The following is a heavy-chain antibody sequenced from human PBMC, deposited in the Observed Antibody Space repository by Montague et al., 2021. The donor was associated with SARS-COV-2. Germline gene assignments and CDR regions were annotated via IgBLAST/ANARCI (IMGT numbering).Heavy chain of an antibody. CDR1: GGSVNSGGYY. CDR2: IYYSGTT. D-gene: IGHD4-17*01. Sequence: SETLSLTCTVSGGSVNSGGYYWSCIRQPPGKGLEWVGNIYYSGTTNYNPSLKSRVTISVATSKNQFSLKLSSVTAADTAVYYCARDRTADDYDDVEAGGYSYCCGLDVWGQGTTVTVSS. CDR3: ARDRTADDYDDVEAGGYSYCCGLDV. V-gene: IGHV4-61*08. J-gene: IGHJ6*02.